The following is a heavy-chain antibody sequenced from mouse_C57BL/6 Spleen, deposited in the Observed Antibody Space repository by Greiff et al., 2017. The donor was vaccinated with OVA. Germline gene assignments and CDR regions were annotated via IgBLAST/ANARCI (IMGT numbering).Heavy chain of an antibody. J-gene: IGHJ2*01. Sequence: EVQLQQSGPELVKPGASVKISCKASGYTFTDYYMNWVKQSHGKSLEWIGDINPNNGGTRYNQKFKGKATLTVDKSSSTAYMELRSLTSEDSAVYYCARSGGGFDYWGQGTTLTVSS. CDR1: GYTFTDYY. CDR2: INPNNGGT. CDR3: ARSGGGFDY. V-gene: IGHV1-26*01. D-gene: IGHD3-2*02.